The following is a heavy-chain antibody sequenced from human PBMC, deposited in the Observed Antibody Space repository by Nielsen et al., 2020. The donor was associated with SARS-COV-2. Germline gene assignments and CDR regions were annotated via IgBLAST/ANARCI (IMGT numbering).Heavy chain of an antibody. V-gene: IGHV4-30-2*01. CDR1: GDSISSGGYS. CDR2: IYPSGST. CDR3: VSKVPAAPMDWFDP. J-gene: IGHJ5*02. Sequence: SETLSLTCDVSGDSISSGGYSWSWIRQPPGKGLEWIGDIYPSGSTFYNPSLKTRVNMSVDRSKNQFSLKMNSLTAADTAVYYCVSKVPAAPMDWFDPWGQGTLVTVSS. D-gene: IGHD5-24*01.